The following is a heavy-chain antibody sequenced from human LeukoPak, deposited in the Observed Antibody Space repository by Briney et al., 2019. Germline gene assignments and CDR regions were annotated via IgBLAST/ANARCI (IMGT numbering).Heavy chain of an antibody. D-gene: IGHD2/OR15-2a*01. Sequence: SETLPLTCTVSGGSISSYYWTWIRQPPGKGLEWIGYVSYSGSTNYNPSLKSRVTLSVDTSKNQFSLKMRYVTAADTAVYYCARLSFSGSSYYYYMDVWGRGATVTVSS. CDR1: GGSISSYY. V-gene: IGHV4-59*01. J-gene: IGHJ6*03. CDR3: ARLSFSGSSYYYYMDV. CDR2: VSYSGST.